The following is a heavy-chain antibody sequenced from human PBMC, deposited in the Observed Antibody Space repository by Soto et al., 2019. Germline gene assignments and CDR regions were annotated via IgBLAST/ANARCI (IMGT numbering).Heavy chain of an antibody. V-gene: IGHV3-64*01. CDR1: GFTFSSYA. Sequence: EVQLVESGGGLVQPGGSLRLSCAASGFTFSSYAMHWVLQAPGKGLEYVSAISSNGGSTYYANSVKGRFTISRDNSKNTLYLQMGSLRAEDMAVYYCARGATPAAISNWFDPWGQGTLVTVSS. J-gene: IGHJ5*02. CDR3: ARGATPAAISNWFDP. D-gene: IGHD2-2*01. CDR2: ISSNGGST.